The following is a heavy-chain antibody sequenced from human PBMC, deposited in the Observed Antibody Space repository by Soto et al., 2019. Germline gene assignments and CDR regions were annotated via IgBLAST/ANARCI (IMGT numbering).Heavy chain of an antibody. CDR1: AGTFNNYA. CDR3: ARAGGRPFYHYGMDV. CDR2: TIPLFSTS. D-gene: IGHD2-15*01. J-gene: IGHJ6*02. Sequence: QEQLVQSGPEVKKPGSSVTVSCKASAGTFNNYAICWVRQAPGQGLEWMGGTIPLFSTSSYAQKFQGRVTITADKSTSTVYMEMRNLKSEDTAPYYCARAGGRPFYHYGMDVWGQGTMVTVS. V-gene: IGHV1-69*06.